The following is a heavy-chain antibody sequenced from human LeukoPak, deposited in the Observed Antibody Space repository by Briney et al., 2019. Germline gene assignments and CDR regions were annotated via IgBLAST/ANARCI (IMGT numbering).Heavy chain of an antibody. J-gene: IGHJ3*02. CDR3: AKDRSSGSYYSAFDI. CDR2: ISGSGGRT. V-gene: IGHV3-23*01. Sequence: GGSLRLSCAASGFTFSSYAMSWVRQAPGKGLEWVSAISGSGGRTYYADSVKGRFTISRDNSKNTLYLQMNSLRAEDTAVYYCAKDRSSGSYYSAFDIWGQGTMVTVSS. D-gene: IGHD1-26*01. CDR1: GFTFSSYA.